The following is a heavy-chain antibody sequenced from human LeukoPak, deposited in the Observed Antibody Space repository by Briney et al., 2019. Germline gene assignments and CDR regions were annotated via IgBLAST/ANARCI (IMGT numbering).Heavy chain of an antibody. Sequence: GGSLRLSCEASGFTFNLYAMHWVRQAPGKGLDYVSAINSHGGLTYYAKSVKGRFTISRDNSKNTLYLQMGSLRTEDMAVYYCVRLRRNSDTSGFYYYYDFWGQGTLVTVSS. CDR3: VRLRRNSDTSGFYYYYDF. V-gene: IGHV3-64*01. D-gene: IGHD3-22*01. J-gene: IGHJ4*02. CDR1: GFTFNLYA. CDR2: INSHGGLT.